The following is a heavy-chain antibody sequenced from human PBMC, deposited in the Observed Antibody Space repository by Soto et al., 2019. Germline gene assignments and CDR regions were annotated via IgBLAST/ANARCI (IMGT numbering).Heavy chain of an antibody. Sequence: QVQLVESGGGVVQPGRSLRLSCAASGFTFSSYGMHWVRQAPGKGLEWVAVISYDGSNKYYADSVKGRFTISRDNSKNTLYLQMNSLRAEDTAVYYCAKGEGSGWYPFDYWGQGTLVTVSS. V-gene: IGHV3-30*18. CDR2: ISYDGSNK. CDR3: AKGEGSGWYPFDY. J-gene: IGHJ4*02. D-gene: IGHD6-19*01. CDR1: GFTFSSYG.